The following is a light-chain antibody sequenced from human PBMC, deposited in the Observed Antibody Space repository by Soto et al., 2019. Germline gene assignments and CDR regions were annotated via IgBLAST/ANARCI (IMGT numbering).Light chain of an antibody. Sequence: EIVMTQSPATLSVSPGERATLSCRASQSVSNNLAWYQQKAGQAPRLLIYGASTRATGIPARFSGSGSWTEFTLTISSLESEDFAVYYGQQYNNWPPWTFGHGTKVEIK. CDR1: QSVSNN. J-gene: IGKJ1*01. CDR3: QQYNNWPPWT. V-gene: IGKV3-15*01. CDR2: GAS.